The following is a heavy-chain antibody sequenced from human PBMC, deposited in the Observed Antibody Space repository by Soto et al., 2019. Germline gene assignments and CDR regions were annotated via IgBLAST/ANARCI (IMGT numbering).Heavy chain of an antibody. J-gene: IGHJ5*02. D-gene: IGHD3-9*01. CDR1: GFTFSSYS. CDR2: ISSSSYI. Sequence: GGSLRLSCAASGFTFSSYSMNWVRQAPGKGLEWVSSISSSSYIYYADSVKGRFTISRDNAKNSLYLQMNSPRAEDTAVYYCARGHHYYDILTGYRPQWFEPWGQGTLVTVSS. CDR3: ARGHHYYDILTGYRPQWFEP. V-gene: IGHV3-21*01.